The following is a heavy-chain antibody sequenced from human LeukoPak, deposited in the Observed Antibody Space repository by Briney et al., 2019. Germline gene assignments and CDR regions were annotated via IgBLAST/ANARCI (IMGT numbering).Heavy chain of an antibody. D-gene: IGHD1-26*01. J-gene: IGHJ2*01. CDR3: ARDWGSGRYYDWYFDL. V-gene: IGHV4-4*07. Sequence: SETLSLTCAVSGGSISSYYWSWIRQPAGKGLEWIGRIYTSGSTNYNPSLKSRVTMSVATSKNQFSLKLSSVTAADMAVYYCARDWGSGRYYDWYFDLWGRGTLDTVSS. CDR1: GGSISSYY. CDR2: IYTSGST.